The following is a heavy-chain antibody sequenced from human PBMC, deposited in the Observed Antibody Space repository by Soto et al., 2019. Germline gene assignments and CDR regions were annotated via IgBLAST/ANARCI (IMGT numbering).Heavy chain of an antibody. CDR1: GGSISSGSFY. CDR3: AGEWSGGRRDGNPDKYYGMDV. CDR2: IYYSGDT. D-gene: IGHD2-15*01. J-gene: IGHJ6*02. Sequence: QVQLQESGPGLVKPSQPLSLTCTVSGGSISSGSFYWTWIRQHPGKGLEFIGYIYYSGDTYYNPSLRSRVIISLDTSKNQFSLRLNSVTAADTAVYYCAGEWSGGRRDGNPDKYYGMDVWGQGTKVTVSS. V-gene: IGHV4-31*03.